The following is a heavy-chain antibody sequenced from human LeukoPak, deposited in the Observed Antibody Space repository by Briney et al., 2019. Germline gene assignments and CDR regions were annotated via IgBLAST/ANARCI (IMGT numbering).Heavy chain of an antibody. D-gene: IGHD6-13*01. J-gene: IGHJ4*02. CDR2: INHSGGT. CDR3: ARGGGSSWTNDY. Sequence: SETLSLTCAVYGGSFSGYYWSWIRQPPGKGLEWIGEINHSGGTNYNPSLKSRVTISVDTSKNQFSLKLSSVTAADTAVYYCARGGGSSWTNDYWGQGTLVTVSS. V-gene: IGHV4-34*01. CDR1: GGSFSGYY.